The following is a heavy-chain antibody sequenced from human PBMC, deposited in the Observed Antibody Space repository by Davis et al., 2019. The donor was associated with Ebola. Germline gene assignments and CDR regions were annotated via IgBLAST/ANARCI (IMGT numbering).Heavy chain of an antibody. CDR3: ARELRFGEFTFPRQHYGMDV. CDR1: GGSVSSGSYY. CDR2: IYYSGST. Sequence: PSETLSLTCTVSGGSVSSGSYYWSWIRQPPGKGLEWIGYIYYSGSTNYNPSLKSRVTISVDTSKNQFSLKLSSVTAADTAVYYCARELRFGEFTFPRQHYGMDVWGQGTTVTVSS. V-gene: IGHV4-61*01. D-gene: IGHD3-10*01. J-gene: IGHJ6*02.